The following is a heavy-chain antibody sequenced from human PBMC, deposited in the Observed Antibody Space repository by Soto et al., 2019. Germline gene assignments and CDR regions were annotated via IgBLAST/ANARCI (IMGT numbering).Heavy chain of an antibody. D-gene: IGHD6-13*01. J-gene: IGHJ4*02. CDR3: AKLFFQQQLVSAFDY. CDR2: ISGSGGST. Sequence: EVQLLESGGGLVQPGGSLRLSCAASGFTFSSYAMSWVRQAPGKGLERVSAISGSGGSTYYADSVKGRFTISRDNSKNTLYLQMNSLRAEDTAVYYCAKLFFQQQLVSAFDYWGQGTLVTVSS. V-gene: IGHV3-23*01. CDR1: GFTFSSYA.